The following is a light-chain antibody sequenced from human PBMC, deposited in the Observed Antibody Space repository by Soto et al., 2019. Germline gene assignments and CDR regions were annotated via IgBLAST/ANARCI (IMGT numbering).Light chain of an antibody. V-gene: IGKV1-5*03. CDR2: KAF. J-gene: IGKJ1*01. CDR1: QSIGIW. Sequence: IQMTQSPSTLAASVGDRVAITFRASQSIGIWLAWYQQKPGKVPRFLIYKAFSLESGVQSRFSGSGYGTDCTLTISSVQHDDFATYFCQQYNDYSWTFGQGTKVEIK. CDR3: QQYNDYSWT.